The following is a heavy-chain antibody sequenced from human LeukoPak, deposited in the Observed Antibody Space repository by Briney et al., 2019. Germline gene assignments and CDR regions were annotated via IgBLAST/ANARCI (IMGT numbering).Heavy chain of an antibody. CDR1: GFTFSRYA. V-gene: IGHV3-30-3*01. J-gene: IGHJ4*02. CDR2: ISYDGSNE. CDR3: ARVGYYSSGPFSYFDY. Sequence: GGSLRLSCAASGFTFSRYAMHWVRQAPGKGLEWVAVISYDGSNEYYAESVKGRFTISRDSSENTLYLEMNSLRVEDTAVYYCARVGYYSSGPFSYFDYWGQGTLSPSPQ. D-gene: IGHD3-10*01.